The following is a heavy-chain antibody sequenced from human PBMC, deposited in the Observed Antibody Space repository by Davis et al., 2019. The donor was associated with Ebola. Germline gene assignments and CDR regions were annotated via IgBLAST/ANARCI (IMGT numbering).Heavy chain of an antibody. D-gene: IGHD2-2*01. J-gene: IGHJ4*02. V-gene: IGHV3-23*01. CDR3: ARGGSSVPFDY. CDR1: GFVFSSYV. Sequence: GGSLRLSCAASGFVFSSYVMSWVRRAPGKGLEWVSAVGGSGRTTNYADSVKGRFTISRHNSKNTLYLQMNSLRAEDTAVYYCARGGSSVPFDYWGQGTLVTVSS. CDR2: VGGSGRTT.